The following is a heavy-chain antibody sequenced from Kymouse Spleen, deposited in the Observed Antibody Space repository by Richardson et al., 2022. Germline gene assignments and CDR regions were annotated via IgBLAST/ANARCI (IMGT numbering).Heavy chain of an antibody. J-gene: IGHJ6*02. V-gene: IGHV3-33*01. CDR3: ARFRGVIPRMDV. CDR1: GFTFSSYG. D-gene: IGHD3-10*01. CDR2: IWYDGSNK. Sequence: QVQLVESGGGVVQPGRSLRLSCAASGFTFSSYGMHWVRQAPGKGLEWVAVIWYDGSNKYYADSVKGRFTISRDNSKNTLYLQMNSLRAEDTAVYYCARFRGVIPRMDVWGQGTTVTVSS.